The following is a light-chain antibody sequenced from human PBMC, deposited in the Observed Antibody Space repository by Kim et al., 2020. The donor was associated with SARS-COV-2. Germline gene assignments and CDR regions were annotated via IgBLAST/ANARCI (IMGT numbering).Light chain of an antibody. J-gene: IGLJ2*01. CDR2: EVT. CDR1: SSDVGGCNY. CDR3: SSYARSDTVV. V-gene: IGLV2-8*01. Sequence: QSALTQPPSASGSPGQSVTISCTGTSSDVGGCNYVSWYQQYPGKAPKVMIYEVTRRPSGVPDRFSGSKSGNTASLTVSGLQVEDEADYYCSSYARSDTVVFGGGTQLTVL.